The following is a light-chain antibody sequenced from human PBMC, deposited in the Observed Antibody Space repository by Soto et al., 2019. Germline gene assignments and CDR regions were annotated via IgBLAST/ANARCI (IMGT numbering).Light chain of an antibody. Sequence: DIQMTQTPPSLSASVGDRVTITCRASQAISKYLAWYQQKPGKVPKVLIYAASTLQSGVPSRFSGSGSGTDFTLTISSLQPEDVATYYCQKYDSAPLFTFGPGTSVDVK. CDR2: AAS. J-gene: IGKJ3*01. CDR3: QKYDSAPLFT. V-gene: IGKV1-27*01. CDR1: QAISKY.